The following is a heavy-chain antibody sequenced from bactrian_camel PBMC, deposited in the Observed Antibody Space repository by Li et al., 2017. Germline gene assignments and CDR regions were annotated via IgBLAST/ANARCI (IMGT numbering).Heavy chain of an antibody. CDR2: IQRDGAQT. V-gene: IGHV3S6*01. CDR3: AGATPNY. CDR1: GFTFTTNY. J-gene: IGHJ4*01. Sequence: HVQLVESGGGLVQPGGSLRLSCATSGFTFTTNYMNWVRQAPGKGLEWVSGIQRDGAQTFYAASVKGRFTISRDNANNMMYLQMNDLKSEDTGRYFCAGATPNYWGQGTQVTVS.